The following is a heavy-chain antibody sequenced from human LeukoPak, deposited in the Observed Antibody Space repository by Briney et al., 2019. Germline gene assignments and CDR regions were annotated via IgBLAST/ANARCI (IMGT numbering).Heavy chain of an antibody. J-gene: IGHJ4*02. D-gene: IGHD2-15*01. CDR3: AKAPVTTCSGTYCYPFDY. CDR1: EFTLSSYA. V-gene: IGHV3-23*01. Sequence: PGGSLRLSCSASEFTLSSYAMSWVRQGPGKGLEWVSAISVSGNTYHADSVKGRFTISRDSSKNTLYLQMNSLRAEDAAVYYCAKAPVTTCSGTYCYPFDYWGQGTLVTVSS. CDR2: ISVSGNT.